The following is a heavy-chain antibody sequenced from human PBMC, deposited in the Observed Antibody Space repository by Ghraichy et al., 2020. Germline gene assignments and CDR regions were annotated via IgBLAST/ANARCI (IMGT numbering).Heavy chain of an antibody. CDR1: GFTFGFYA. CDR3: AKVMIAVVIRDSPFDY. J-gene: IGHJ4*02. Sequence: GGSLRLSCAASGFTFGFYAMSWVRQAPGKGLEWVSSISGSGGHTYYADSVKGRFTISRDNPKNTLYLQMNSLRAEDTAVYYCAKVMIAVVIRDSPFDYWGQGTLVTVSS. D-gene: IGHD3-22*01. V-gene: IGHV3-23*01. CDR2: ISGSGGHT.